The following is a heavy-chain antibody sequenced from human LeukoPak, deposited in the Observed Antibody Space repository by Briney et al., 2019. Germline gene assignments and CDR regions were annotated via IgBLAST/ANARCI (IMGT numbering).Heavy chain of an antibody. CDR3: ARDGYGIYGMDV. CDR2: ISYDGSNK. CDR1: GFTFSSYG. J-gene: IGHJ6*02. V-gene: IGHV3-30*03. D-gene: IGHD5-18*01. Sequence: GGSLRLSCAASGFTFSSYGMHWVRQAPGKGLEWVAVISYDGSNKYYADSVKGRFTISRDNSKNTLYLQMNSLRAEDTAVYYCARDGYGIYGMDVWGQGTTVTVSS.